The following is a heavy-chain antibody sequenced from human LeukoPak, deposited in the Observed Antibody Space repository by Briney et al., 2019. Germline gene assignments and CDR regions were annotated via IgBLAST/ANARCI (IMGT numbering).Heavy chain of an antibody. Sequence: WASVKDSCKASGYTFTGYYMHWVRQAPGQGLEWMGWINPNSGGTNYAQKFQGRVTMTRDTSISTAYMELSRLRSDDTAVYYCARLRGDYYGMDVWGQGTTVTVSS. CDR2: INPNSGGT. J-gene: IGHJ6*02. CDR1: GYTFTGYY. D-gene: IGHD2-15*01. V-gene: IGHV1-2*02. CDR3: ARLRGDYYGMDV.